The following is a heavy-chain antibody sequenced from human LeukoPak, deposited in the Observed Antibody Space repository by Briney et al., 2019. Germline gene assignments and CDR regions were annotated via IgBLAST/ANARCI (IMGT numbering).Heavy chain of an antibody. V-gene: IGHV4-34*01. CDR2: INHSGST. CDR3: AGYTDYVSY. CDR1: GGSFSGYY. D-gene: IGHD4-17*01. Sequence: SETLSLTCAVYGGSFSGYYWSWICQPPGKGLEWIGEINHSGSTNYNPSLKSRVTISVDTSKNQFSLKLTSVTAADTAVFFCAGYTDYVSYWGQGTLVTVSS. J-gene: IGHJ4*02.